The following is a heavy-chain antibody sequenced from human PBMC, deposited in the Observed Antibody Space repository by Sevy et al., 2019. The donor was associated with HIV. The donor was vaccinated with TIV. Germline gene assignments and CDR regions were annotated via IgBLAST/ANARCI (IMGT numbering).Heavy chain of an antibody. V-gene: IGHV3-30*04. CDR2: ISYDGSNK. CDR3: ASDEGY. Sequence: GGSLRLFCAASGFTFSSYAMHWVRQAPGKGLEWVAVISYDGSNKYYADSVKGRFTISRDNSKNTLYLQMNSLRAEDTAVYYCASDEGYWGQGTLVTVSS. J-gene: IGHJ4*02. CDR1: GFTFSSYA.